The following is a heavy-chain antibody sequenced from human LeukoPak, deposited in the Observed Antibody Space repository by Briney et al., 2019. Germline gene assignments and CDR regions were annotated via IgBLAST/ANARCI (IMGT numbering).Heavy chain of an antibody. CDR1: GFTFSDHY. V-gene: IGHV3-11*06. D-gene: IGHD6-19*01. CDR3: AREHSSVSSESKGYDH. Sequence: KTGGSLRLSCAASGFTFSDHYMSWIRQAPGKGLEWISYISFSHHTNYADSVKGRFTISRDDARNSLFLQVNSLRAEDTAVYYCAREHSSVSSESKGYDHWGQGTLVTVSS. CDR2: ISFSHHT. J-gene: IGHJ4*02.